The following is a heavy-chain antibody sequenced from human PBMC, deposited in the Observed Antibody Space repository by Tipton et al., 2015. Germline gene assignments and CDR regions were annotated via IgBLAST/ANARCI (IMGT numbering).Heavy chain of an antibody. Sequence: TLSLTCTVSGGSVNSANYYWSWIRQPPGKGLEWIGYISYSGSTHYNPSFKSRVAISVDTSKNQFSLTLNSVTAADTAVYYCAREFEHGMDVWGQGTTVTVSS. V-gene: IGHV4-61*01. J-gene: IGHJ6*02. CDR3: AREFEHGMDV. D-gene: IGHD3-16*01. CDR1: GGSVNSANYY. CDR2: ISYSGST.